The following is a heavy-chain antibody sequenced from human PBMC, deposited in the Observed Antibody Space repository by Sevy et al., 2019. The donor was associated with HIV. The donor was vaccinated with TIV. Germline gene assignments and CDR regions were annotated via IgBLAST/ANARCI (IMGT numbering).Heavy chain of an antibody. V-gene: IGHV3-30*04. J-gene: IGHJ6*02. CDR1: GFTFGDYA. Sequence: GGSLRLSCTASGFTFGDYAMSWVRQAPAKGLEWVALISHDGTNKYYAYSVKGRFTISRDNSKNTLYLQMNSLRAEDTAVYYCARDMAHLPIAVAGNFYYYYGMDVWGQGTTVTVSS. CDR2: ISHDGTNK. D-gene: IGHD6-19*01. CDR3: ARDMAHLPIAVAGNFYYYYGMDV.